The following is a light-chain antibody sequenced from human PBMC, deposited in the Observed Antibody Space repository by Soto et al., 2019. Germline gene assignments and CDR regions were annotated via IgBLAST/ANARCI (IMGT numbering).Light chain of an antibody. CDR2: DAS. J-gene: IGKJ1*01. CDR3: QQHDDLPWT. CDR1: HDIDDF. V-gene: IGKV1-33*01. Sequence: DIQMTQSPSSLSASVGDRVTITCQSSHDIDDFLNWYQQKPGKATEVLIYDASNLETGVPSWFRGSGSATHFTFTITSLEPEDIATYYCQQHDDLPWTFGQGTKVEI.